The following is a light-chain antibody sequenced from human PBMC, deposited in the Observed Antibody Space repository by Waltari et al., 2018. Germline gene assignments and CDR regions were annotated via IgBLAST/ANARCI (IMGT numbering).Light chain of an antibody. CDR1: SGHSSNV. V-gene: IGLV4-69*02. CDR3: QTGGHGTWV. CDR2: VNSDGNH. Sequence: ASASLGASVKLTCTLSSGHSSNVIAWHQQQPEKGPRFLMKVNSDGNHSKGDEIPDRFSGSSSGAERYLTISSLQSEDEADYYCQTGGHGTWVFGGGTKLTVL. J-gene: IGLJ3*02.